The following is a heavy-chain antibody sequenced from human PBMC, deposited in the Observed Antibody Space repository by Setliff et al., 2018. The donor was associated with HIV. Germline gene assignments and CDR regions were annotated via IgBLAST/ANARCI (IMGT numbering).Heavy chain of an antibody. D-gene: IGHD6-19*01. Sequence: SETLSLTCSVSGGSISTYHWSWIRQPPGKGLEWIGYIYYSGSTNYNPSLKSRVTISVDTSKNQFSLKLSSVTAADTAVYYCARDRVAVAGPAYYFDYWGQGTLVTVSS. CDR2: IYYSGST. V-gene: IGHV4-59*01. CDR1: GGSISTYH. J-gene: IGHJ4*02. CDR3: ARDRVAVAGPAYYFDY.